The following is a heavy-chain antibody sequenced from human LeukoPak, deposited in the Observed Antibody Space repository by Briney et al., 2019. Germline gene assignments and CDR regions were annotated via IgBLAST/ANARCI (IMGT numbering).Heavy chain of an antibody. CDR1: GGSITSNKYY. CDR2: IYFNGST. D-gene: IGHD3-3*01. CDR3: ARHPRDWSGYYETHYYYHMDV. Sequence: PSETLFLTCDVSGGSITSNKYYWGWIRQPPGKGLEWIGNIYFNGSTYYNPSLKARVTISADTSKDQFSLKLTSAAAADSAVYYCARHPRDWSGYYETHYYYHMDVWGKGTTVAVSS. J-gene: IGHJ6*03. V-gene: IGHV4-39*01.